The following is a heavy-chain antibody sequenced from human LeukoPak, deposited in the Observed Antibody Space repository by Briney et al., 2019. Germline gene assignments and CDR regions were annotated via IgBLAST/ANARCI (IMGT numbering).Heavy chain of an antibody. V-gene: IGHV3-30*18. D-gene: IGHD3-22*01. CDR1: GFTFSGYG. CDR2: ISYDGSNK. CDR3: AKDYYDSSGYYYGDY. Sequence: GGSLRLSCAASGFTFSGYGMHWVRQAPGKGLEWVAVISYDGSNKYYADSVKGRFTISRDNSKNTLYLQMNSLRAEDTAVYYCAKDYYDSSGYYYGDYWGQGTLVTVSS. J-gene: IGHJ4*02.